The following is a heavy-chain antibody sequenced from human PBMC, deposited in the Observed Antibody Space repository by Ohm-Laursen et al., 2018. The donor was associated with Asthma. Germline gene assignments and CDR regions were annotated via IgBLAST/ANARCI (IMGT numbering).Heavy chain of an antibody. J-gene: IGHJ5*02. V-gene: IGHV4-61*08. CDR3: ARDLLGYCSGGSCSHWFDP. Sequence: GTLSLTCTVSGGSISSGGYYWSWIRQHPGKGLEWIGYIYYSGSTNYNPSLKSRVTISVDRSKNQFSLKLSSVTAADTAVYYCARDLLGYCSGGSCSHWFDPWGQGTLVTVSS. CDR1: GGSISSGGYY. CDR2: IYYSGST. D-gene: IGHD2-15*01.